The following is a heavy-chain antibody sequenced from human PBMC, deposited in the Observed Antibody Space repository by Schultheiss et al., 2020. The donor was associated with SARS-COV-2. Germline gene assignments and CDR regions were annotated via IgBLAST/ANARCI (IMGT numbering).Heavy chain of an antibody. CDR2: INQSGST. CDR1: SGSFSGYY. D-gene: IGHD3-22*01. V-gene: IGHV4-34*10. Sequence: SETLSLTCTVSSGSFSGYYWSWIRQPPGKGLEWIGEINQSGSTNYNPSLKSRITMSVDTSKNQFSLKLSSVTAADTAVYYCARDRVGYYYDSSGYYSGYYYGMDVWGQGTTVTVSS. CDR3: ARDRVGYYYDSSGYYSGYYYGMDV. J-gene: IGHJ6*02.